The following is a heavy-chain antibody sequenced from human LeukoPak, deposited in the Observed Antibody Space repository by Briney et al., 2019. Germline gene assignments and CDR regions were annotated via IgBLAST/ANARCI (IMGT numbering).Heavy chain of an antibody. D-gene: IGHD6-19*01. CDR1: GDSVSSNSAA. V-gene: IGHV6-1*01. CDR3: ARGPRVSAGWQFDY. J-gene: IGHJ4*02. CDR2: TYYRSKWYN. Sequence: SQTLSLTCAISGDSVSSNSAAWNWIRQSPSRGLEWLGRTYYRSKWYNDYAVSVKSRITISTDTSKNQFSLQLNSVTPEDTAVYYCARGPRVSAGWQFDYWGQGTLVTVSS.